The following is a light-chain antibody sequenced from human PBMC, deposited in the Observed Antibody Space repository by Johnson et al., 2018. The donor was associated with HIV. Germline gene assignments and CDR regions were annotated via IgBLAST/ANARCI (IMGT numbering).Light chain of an antibody. CDR1: TYNIGNNY. Sequence: QSVLTQPPSVSAAPGQKVTISCSGSTYNIGNNYVSWYQQLPGTAPTLLIYEKNKRPSGIPDRFSASKSGTSATLDITGLQTGEEADYYCGTWDSGLGAHYFSGTATKVTVL. V-gene: IGLV1-51*02. J-gene: IGLJ1*01. CDR2: EKN. CDR3: GTWDSGLGAHYF.